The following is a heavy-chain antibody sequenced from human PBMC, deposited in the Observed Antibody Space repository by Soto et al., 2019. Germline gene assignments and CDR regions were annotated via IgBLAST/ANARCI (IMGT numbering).Heavy chain of an antibody. V-gene: IGHV1-18*04. D-gene: IGHD5-18*01. CDR1: GYTFTSYG. J-gene: IGHJ4*02. Sequence: ASVKVSCKASGYTFTSYGIGWVRPAPGQGFEGMGLIIAYNRNTNYAQKLQGRVTMTTDTSTSTAYMELRSLRSDDTAVYYCARAQRGYSYEDGYWGQGTLVTVYS. CDR2: IIAYNRNT. CDR3: ARAQRGYSYEDGY.